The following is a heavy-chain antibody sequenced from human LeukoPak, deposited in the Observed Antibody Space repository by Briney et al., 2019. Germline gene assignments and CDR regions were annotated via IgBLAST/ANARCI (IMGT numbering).Heavy chain of an antibody. CDR2: IRSDGSDK. Sequence: GGSLRLSCAASGFTFTNYGIHWVRQAPGKGLEWVAFIRSDGSDKFYADSVKGRFTISRDSSKNTLSLQMNSLRTGDTAVYYCAKNRDSGNDLYDFDYWGQGTLVTVSS. CDR3: AKNRDSGNDLYDFDY. V-gene: IGHV3-30*02. D-gene: IGHD5-12*01. CDR1: GFTFTNYG. J-gene: IGHJ4*02.